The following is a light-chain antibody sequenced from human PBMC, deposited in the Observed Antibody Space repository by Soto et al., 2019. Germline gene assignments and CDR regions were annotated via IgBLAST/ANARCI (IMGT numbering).Light chain of an antibody. Sequence: DIQMTQSPSTLSASVGDRVTITCRASQSIDSWLAWYQQKPGKAPKLLIYKASTLKSGVPSWFTGSGSGTEFTLSINSLQPDDFATYYCQQYNTYSRIFGQGTRVEVK. J-gene: IGKJ1*01. CDR2: KAS. CDR1: QSIDSW. CDR3: QQYNTYSRI. V-gene: IGKV1-5*03.